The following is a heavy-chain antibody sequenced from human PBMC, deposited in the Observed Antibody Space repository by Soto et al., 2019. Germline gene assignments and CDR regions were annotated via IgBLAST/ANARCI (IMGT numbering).Heavy chain of an antibody. Sequence: HPGGSLRLSCGASGFTFSSHDMHWVRQAPGKGLEWVGVMSYDGSNKYYGDSVKGRFTISGDNSKNTLYLQMNSLRAEDTAVYHCAKARGGYCSTTNCYGMDVWGQGTTVTVSS. J-gene: IGHJ6*02. CDR1: GFTFSSHD. CDR3: AKARGGYCSTTNCYGMDV. V-gene: IGHV3-30*18. CDR2: MSYDGSNK. D-gene: IGHD2-2*01.